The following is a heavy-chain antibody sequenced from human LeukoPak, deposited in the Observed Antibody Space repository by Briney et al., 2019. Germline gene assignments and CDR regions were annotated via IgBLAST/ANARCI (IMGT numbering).Heavy chain of an antibody. CDR3: VSFYETY. J-gene: IGHJ4*02. CDR2: INSDGSWT. D-gene: IGHD2-2*01. Sequence: GGSLRLSCAASGNYWMHWVRQAPGEGLVWVSHINSDGSWTSYADSVKGRFTISKDNAKNTVYLQMNNLRAEDTAVYYCVSFYETYWGRGTLVTVSS. V-gene: IGHV3-74*01. CDR1: GNYW.